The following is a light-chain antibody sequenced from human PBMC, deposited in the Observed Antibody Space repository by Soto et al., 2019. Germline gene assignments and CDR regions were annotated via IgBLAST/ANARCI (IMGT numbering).Light chain of an antibody. CDR2: EGS. CDR1: SSDVGSYNL. V-gene: IGLV2-23*01. CDR3: CSYAGSNTYVV. J-gene: IGLJ2*01. Sequence: QSVLTQPASVSGSPGQSITISCTGTSSDVGSYNLVSWYQQHPGKAPKLMIYEGSKRPSGVSNRFSGSKSGSTASLTISGLQAEDEADYYCCSYAGSNTYVVFGGGTKLTVL.